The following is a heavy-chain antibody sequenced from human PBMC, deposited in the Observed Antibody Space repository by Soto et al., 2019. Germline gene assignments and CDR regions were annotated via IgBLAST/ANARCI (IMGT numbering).Heavy chain of an antibody. J-gene: IGHJ4*02. CDR2: IYWNDDK. D-gene: IGHD6-13*01. Sequence: SGPTLVNPTQTLTLTCTFSGFSLSTFGMGVGWIRQPPGKALEWLALIYWNDDKRYSPSLNSRLTIAKDTSKNLVVLTMTNVDPVDAATYYCVSSPDSSPSDYWGQGTLVTVSS. V-gene: IGHV2-5*01. CDR1: GFSLSTFGMG. CDR3: VSSPDSSPSDY.